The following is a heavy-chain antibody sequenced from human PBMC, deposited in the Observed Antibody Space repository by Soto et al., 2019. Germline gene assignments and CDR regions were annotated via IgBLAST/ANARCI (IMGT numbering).Heavy chain of an antibody. CDR3: AREGAAAGTFREDAFDI. V-gene: IGHV1-69*12. Sequence: QVQLVQSGAEVKKPGSSVKVACKVSGDTFSNYAINWVRQAPGQGLEWMGAIVPIFSTTNYAQKFQGRVTITADESTITADMELSSLRSEDAATYYCAREGAAAGTFREDAFDIWGQGTMVTVSS. CDR1: GDTFSNYA. J-gene: IGHJ3*02. CDR2: IVPIFSTT. D-gene: IGHD6-13*01.